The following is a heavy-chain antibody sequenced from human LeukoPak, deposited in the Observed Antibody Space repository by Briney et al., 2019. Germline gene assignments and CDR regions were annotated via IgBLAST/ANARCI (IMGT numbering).Heavy chain of an antibody. CDR1: GFTFCGYI. V-gene: IGHV3-48*01. CDR2: IGSSGNTI. CDR3: AEYQWLDY. Sequence: GGSLRLSCAASGFTFCGYIMNWVLQAPGKGLEWVSFIGSSGNTIYYADSVKGRFTVSRDNAKNSLYLQMNSLRAEDTAVYYCAEYQWLDYWGQGTLVTVSS. D-gene: IGHD2-2*01. J-gene: IGHJ4*02.